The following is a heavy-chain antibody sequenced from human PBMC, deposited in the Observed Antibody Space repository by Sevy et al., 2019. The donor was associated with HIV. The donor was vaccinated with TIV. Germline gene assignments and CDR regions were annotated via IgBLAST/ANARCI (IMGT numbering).Heavy chain of an antibody. V-gene: IGHV3-11*01. CDR2: ISSSGSTI. Sequence: GGSLRLSCAAYGFTFSDYYMSWIRQAPGKGLEWVSYISSSGSTIYYADSVKGRFTISRDNAKNSLYLQMNSLRAEDTAVYYCARTPYYDFWSGPAIFDYWGQGTLVTVSS. D-gene: IGHD3-3*01. CDR3: ARTPYYDFWSGPAIFDY. CDR1: GFTFSDYY. J-gene: IGHJ4*02.